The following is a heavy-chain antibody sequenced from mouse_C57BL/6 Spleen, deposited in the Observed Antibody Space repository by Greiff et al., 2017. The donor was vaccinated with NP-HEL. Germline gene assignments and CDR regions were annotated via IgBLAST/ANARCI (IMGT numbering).Heavy chain of an antibody. D-gene: IGHD1-1*01. J-gene: IGHJ3*01. V-gene: IGHV2-2*01. CDR1: GFSLTSYG. CDR2: IWSGGST. CDR3: AKQEDYYGSSLAY. Sequence: QVQLQQSGPGLVQPSQSLSITCTVSGFSLTSYGVHWVRQSPGKGLEWLGVIWSGGSTDYNAAFISRLSISKDNSKSQVFFKMNSLQADDTAIYYCAKQEDYYGSSLAYWGQGTLVTVSA.